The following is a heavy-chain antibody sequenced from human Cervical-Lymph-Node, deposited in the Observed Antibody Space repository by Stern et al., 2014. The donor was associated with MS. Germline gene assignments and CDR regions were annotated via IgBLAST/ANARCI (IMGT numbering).Heavy chain of an antibody. J-gene: IGHJ4*02. Sequence: QVQLVESGGAVVQPGRSLRLSCEASGFTFSSYGMHWVRQAPGKGLEWVTVISYDGNHQYYADSVKGRITISRDNSKNTLHLQMNSVTPDDTAIYYCARDYEDTSMLFDHWGQGTLVTVSS. D-gene: IGHD2-8*01. CDR2: ISYDGNHQ. CDR1: GFTFSSYG. V-gene: IGHV3-30*03. CDR3: ARDYEDTSMLFDH.